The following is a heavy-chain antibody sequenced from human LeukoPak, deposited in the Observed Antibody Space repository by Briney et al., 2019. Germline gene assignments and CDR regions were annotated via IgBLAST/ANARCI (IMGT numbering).Heavy chain of an antibody. J-gene: IGHJ1*01. Sequence: GGSLRLSCAASGFTLSGSAMHWVRQASGRGLEWVGRIRSKTKSYATAYVASVKARFSVSRDDSKNTAYLQMNSLKTEDTGVYYCSRADDYDDYERHFQDWGQGTLVTVSS. CDR2: IRSKTKSYAT. D-gene: IGHD4-17*01. CDR1: GFTLSGSA. V-gene: IGHV3-73*01. CDR3: SRADDYDDYERHFQD.